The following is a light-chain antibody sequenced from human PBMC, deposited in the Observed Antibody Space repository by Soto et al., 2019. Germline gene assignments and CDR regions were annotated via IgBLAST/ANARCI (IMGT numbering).Light chain of an antibody. J-gene: IGKJ3*01. Sequence: DIRLTQSPSFLSASVGGRVTITCRASQSISSHLAWYQQKPGKAPNLLIYGASTLQSGVPSRFSGSGSGTQFTLTISSLQPEDFATYYCQPLNSYPLTFGPGTTVDIK. CDR1: QSISSH. CDR2: GAS. CDR3: QPLNSYPLT. V-gene: IGKV1-9*01.